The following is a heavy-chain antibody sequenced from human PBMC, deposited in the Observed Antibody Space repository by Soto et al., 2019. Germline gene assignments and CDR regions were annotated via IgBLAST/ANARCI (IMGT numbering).Heavy chain of an antibody. D-gene: IGHD2-15*01. CDR1: GGSISGYY. CDR3: ARARLPVVAATPGEFDP. CDR2: INHSGST. V-gene: IGHV4-34*01. J-gene: IGHJ5*02. Sequence: PSQTLSLTCGVYGGSISGYYWSWIRQHPGKGLEWIGEINHSGSTNYNPSLKSRVTISVDTSKNQFSLKLSSVTAADTAVYYCARARLPVVAATPGEFDPWGQGTLVTVSS.